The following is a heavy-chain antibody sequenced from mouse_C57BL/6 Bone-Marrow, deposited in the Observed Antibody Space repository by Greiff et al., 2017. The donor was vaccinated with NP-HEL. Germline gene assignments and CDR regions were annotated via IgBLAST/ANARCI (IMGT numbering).Heavy chain of an antibody. CDR1: GYAFSSSW. J-gene: IGHJ2*01. D-gene: IGHD1-1*01. CDR3: ARPLGYYGSSWDYFDY. Sequence: VQLQQSGPELVKPGASVKISCKASGYAFSSSWMNWVKQGPGKGLEWIGRIYPGDGDTNYNGKFKGKATLTADKSSSTAYMQLSSLTSEDSAVYFCARPLGYYGSSWDYFDYWGQGTTLTVSS. V-gene: IGHV1-82*01. CDR2: IYPGDGDT.